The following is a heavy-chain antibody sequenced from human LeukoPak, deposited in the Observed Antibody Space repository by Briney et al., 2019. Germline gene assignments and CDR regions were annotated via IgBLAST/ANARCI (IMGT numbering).Heavy chain of an antibody. D-gene: IGHD6-19*01. CDR3: ARGGPSSGWFRGRYFDY. CDR1: GGSISSGGYS. CDR2: IYHSGST. J-gene: IGHJ4*02. V-gene: IGHV4-30-2*01. Sequence: PSQTLSLTCAVSGGSISSGGYSWSWIRQPPGKGLEWIGYIYHSGSTYYNPSLKSRVTISVDRSKNQFSLKLSSVTAADTAVYYCARGGPSSGWFRGRYFDYWGQGTLVTVSS.